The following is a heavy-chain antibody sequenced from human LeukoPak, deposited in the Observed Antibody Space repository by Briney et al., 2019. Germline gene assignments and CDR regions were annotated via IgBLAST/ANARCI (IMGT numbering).Heavy chain of an antibody. J-gene: IGHJ3*01. Sequence: SETLSLTCAVSGDSISYHNYYWDWIRQPPGKELEWIGTVYYTGNTYYNPSLKSRVAISVDTSKNQFSLQLTSMTAADTAVYYCARLRAMAGHRGGFDFWGRGTMVTVSS. CDR1: GDSISYHNYY. V-gene: IGHV4-39*01. D-gene: IGHD6-19*01. CDR3: ARLRAMAGHRGGFDF. CDR2: VYYTGNT.